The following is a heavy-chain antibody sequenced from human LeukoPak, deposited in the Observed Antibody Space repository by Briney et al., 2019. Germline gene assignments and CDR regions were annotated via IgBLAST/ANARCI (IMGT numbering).Heavy chain of an antibody. CDR3: ARHPTDSDSGNYLVNDY. CDR1: GGSFSGYY. CDR2: INHSGST. D-gene: IGHD1-26*01. Sequence: SETLSLTCAVYGGSFSGYYWSWIRQPPGKGLEWIGEINHSGSTNYNPSLKSRVTISVDTSKNQFSLKLNSVTAADTAVYYCARHPTDSDSGNYLVNDYWGQGTLVTVSS. J-gene: IGHJ4*02. V-gene: IGHV4-34*01.